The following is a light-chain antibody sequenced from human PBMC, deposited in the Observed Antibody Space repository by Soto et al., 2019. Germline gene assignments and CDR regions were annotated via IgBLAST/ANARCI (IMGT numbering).Light chain of an antibody. V-gene: IGKV3-20*01. CDR1: QSVTTY. Sequence: EIVLTQSPATLSLSPWGRASLSCRASQSVTTYLAWYQQKPGQAPRLLIYGASSRATGIPDRFSGSGSGTDFTLTISRLEPEDFAVYYCQQYGSSLITFGQGTRLEI. CDR3: QQYGSSLIT. J-gene: IGKJ5*01. CDR2: GAS.